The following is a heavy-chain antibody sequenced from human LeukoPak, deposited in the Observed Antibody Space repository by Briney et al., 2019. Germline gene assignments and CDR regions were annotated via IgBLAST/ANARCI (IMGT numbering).Heavy chain of an antibody. V-gene: IGHV3-7*01. Sequence: PGGSLRLSCAASGFTFSGYWMTWVRQAPGKGLEWVANIKQDGSEKYYVDSVKGRFTISRDNAKNSLYLQMNSLRAEDTAVYCCASDYYYALDFWGQGTTVTVSS. CDR2: IKQDGSEK. CDR3: ASDYYYALDF. J-gene: IGHJ6*02. CDR1: GFTFSGYW.